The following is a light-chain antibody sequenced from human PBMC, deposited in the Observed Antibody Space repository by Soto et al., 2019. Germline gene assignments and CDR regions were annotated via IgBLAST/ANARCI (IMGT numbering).Light chain of an antibody. Sequence: QSVLTQPPSVSGSPGHSVAISCTGTSSDVGSYNRVSWYQQPPGSAPKLMIYDVSNRPSGVPDRFSGSKSGNAASLTISGLQAEDEADYYCSSYTSSNTYVFGTGNKVTVL. CDR3: SSYTSSNTYV. CDR1: SSDVGSYNR. J-gene: IGLJ1*01. V-gene: IGLV2-18*02. CDR2: DVS.